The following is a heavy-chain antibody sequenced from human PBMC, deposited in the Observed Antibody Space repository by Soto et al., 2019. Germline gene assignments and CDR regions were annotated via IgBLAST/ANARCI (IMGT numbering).Heavy chain of an antibody. CDR1: GFTFSSYG. V-gene: IGHV3-30*18. CDR2: ISYDGSNK. D-gene: IGHD5-18*01. J-gene: IGHJ6*02. Sequence: PGESLRLSCAASGFTFSSYGMHWVRQAPGKGLEWVAVISYDGSNKYYADSVKGRFTISRDNSKNTLYLQMNSLRAEDTAVYYCAKDGVSGYSYDRNWSMDVWGQGTTVTVSS. CDR3: AKDGVSGYSYDRNWSMDV.